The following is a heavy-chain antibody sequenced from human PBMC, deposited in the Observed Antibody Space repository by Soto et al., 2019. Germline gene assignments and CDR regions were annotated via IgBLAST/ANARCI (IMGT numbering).Heavy chain of an antibody. CDR2: ISFDGSDK. CDR1: GFTFSGYT. J-gene: IGHJ4*02. V-gene: IGHV3-30-3*01. D-gene: IGHD3-10*01. Sequence: QVQLVESGGGVVQPGRSLRLSCAASGFTFSGYTMHWVRQAPGKGLEWVAAISFDGSDKYYADSVKDRFTISRDNSKNTVSVQMNSLRTEDTAVYYCGRDRRFGNGYKLGLDYWGQGTLVTVSS. CDR3: GRDRRFGNGYKLGLDY.